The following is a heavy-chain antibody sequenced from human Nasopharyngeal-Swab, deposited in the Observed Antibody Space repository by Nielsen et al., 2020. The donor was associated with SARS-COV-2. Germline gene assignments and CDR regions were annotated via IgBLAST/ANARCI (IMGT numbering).Heavy chain of an antibody. V-gene: IGHV4-34*01. CDR3: ARGHRRDGYNYGY. J-gene: IGHJ4*02. D-gene: IGHD5-24*01. Sequence: SDTLSLTCAVYGGSFSGYYWSWNRQLQGKVLEWIGEINHSVSTHYNPSLKSRVTISVDTSKNQFSLKLSSVTAADTAVYYCARGHRRDGYNYGYWGQGTLVTVSS. CDR1: GGSFSGYY. CDR2: INHSVST.